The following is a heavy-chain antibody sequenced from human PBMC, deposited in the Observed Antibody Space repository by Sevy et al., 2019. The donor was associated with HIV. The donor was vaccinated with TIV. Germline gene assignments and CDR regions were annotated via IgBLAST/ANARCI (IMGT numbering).Heavy chain of an antibody. D-gene: IGHD2-15*01. CDR1: GFTFSSYA. Sequence: GGSLRLSCAASGFTFSSYAMNWVRQAPGKGLEWVSSINAISSNIYYADSVKGRFTISRDNAKNSLYLKMNSVRAEDTAVYYCARDLFSGGNAVYGYWGQGTLVTVSS. J-gene: IGHJ4*02. V-gene: IGHV3-21*01. CDR2: INAISSNI. CDR3: ARDLFSGGNAVYGY.